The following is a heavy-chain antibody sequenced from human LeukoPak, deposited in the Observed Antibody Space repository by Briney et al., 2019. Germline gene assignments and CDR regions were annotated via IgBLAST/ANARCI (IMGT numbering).Heavy chain of an antibody. V-gene: IGHV6-1*01. J-gene: IGHJ4*02. CDR1: GDSVSSNSAS. CDR2: TYYRSRWYY. Sequence: SQTLSLTCAISGDSVSSNSASWNWIRQSPSRGLEWLGRTYYRSRWYYDSAVFVKSRITINPDTSRNQFSLLLNSVTPEDTAVYYCTRARSGSDGFDYWGQGTLVTVSS. D-gene: IGHD1-26*01. CDR3: TRARSGSDGFDY.